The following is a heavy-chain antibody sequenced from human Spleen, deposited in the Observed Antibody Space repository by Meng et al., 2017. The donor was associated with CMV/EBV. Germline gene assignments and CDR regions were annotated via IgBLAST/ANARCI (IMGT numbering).Heavy chain of an antibody. D-gene: IGHD3-10*01. J-gene: IGHJ4*02. CDR3: AKDPHNYDSGDIVFFDS. CDR1: GFTFSTYG. Sequence: SGFTFSTYGMHWVRQAPGKGLEWVASFDGSNEYYADSVKDRFIISRDNSKNTLYLQMNGLRPEDTAVYYCAKDPHNYDSGDIVFFDSWGPGTLVTVSS. V-gene: IGHV3-30*18. CDR2: FDGSNE.